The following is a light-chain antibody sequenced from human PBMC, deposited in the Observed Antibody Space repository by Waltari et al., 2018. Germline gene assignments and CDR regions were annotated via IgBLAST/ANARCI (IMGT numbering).Light chain of an antibody. Sequence: QSVLTHPPSASGTPGQRVTISCSGSRSTTRNTYRYWYPQLPGTAPKLLIYRNNQRPSGVPDRFSGSKSGTSASLAISGLRSEDEADYYCAVWDDSLSGRVFGGGTKVTVL. CDR1: RSTTRNTY. J-gene: IGLJ3*02. CDR3: AVWDDSLSGRV. V-gene: IGLV1-47*01. CDR2: RNN.